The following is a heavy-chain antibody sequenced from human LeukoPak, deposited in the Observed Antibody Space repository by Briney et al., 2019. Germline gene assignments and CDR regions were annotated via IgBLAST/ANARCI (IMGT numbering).Heavy chain of an antibody. V-gene: IGHV4-4*07. CDR2: ISTSGNT. Sequence: SETLSLTCTVSGGSISTYYWSWIRQPAGKGLEWIGRISTSGNTNYNPSLKSRVAMSVDTSRDQFSLKLSSVTAADTAVYYCARLTSKDVWRSYGSYYYYYMDVWGKGTTVTISS. J-gene: IGHJ6*03. CDR3: ARLTSKDVWRSYGSYYYYYMDV. CDR1: GGSISTYY. D-gene: IGHD3-16*01.